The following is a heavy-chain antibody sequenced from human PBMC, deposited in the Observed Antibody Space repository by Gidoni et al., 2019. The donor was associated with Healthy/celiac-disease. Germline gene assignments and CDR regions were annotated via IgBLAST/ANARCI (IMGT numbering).Heavy chain of an antibody. CDR3: ARGSSDYDFWSGKPPTPPIVGYFDY. Sequence: QVQLVQSGAEVKKPGSSVKVSCKASGCTFSSYAISWVRQAPGQGLEWMGGIIPIFGTANYAQKFQGRVTITADESTSTAYMELSSLRSEDTAVYYGARGSSDYDFWSGKPPTPPIVGYFDYWGQGTLVTVSS. V-gene: IGHV1-69*01. CDR2: IIPIFGTA. CDR1: GCTFSSYA. J-gene: IGHJ4*02. D-gene: IGHD3-3*01.